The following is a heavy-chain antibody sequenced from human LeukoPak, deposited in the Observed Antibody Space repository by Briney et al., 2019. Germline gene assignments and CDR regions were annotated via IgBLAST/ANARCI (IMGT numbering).Heavy chain of an antibody. Sequence: ASVKVSCKASGYTFTSYGISWVRQAPGQGLEWRGWISAYNGNTNYAQKLQGRVTMTTDTSTSTAYMELRSLRSDDTAVYYCARDRSPDFWSGDYRDAFDIWGQGTMVTVSS. V-gene: IGHV1-18*01. D-gene: IGHD3-3*01. J-gene: IGHJ3*02. CDR1: GYTFTSYG. CDR3: ARDRSPDFWSGDYRDAFDI. CDR2: ISAYNGNT.